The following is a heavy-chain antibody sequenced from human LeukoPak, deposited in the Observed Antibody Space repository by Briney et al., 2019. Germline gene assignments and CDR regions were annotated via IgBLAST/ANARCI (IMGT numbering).Heavy chain of an antibody. V-gene: IGHV3-74*01. D-gene: IGHD3-10*01. CDR2: INSDGSST. Sequence: GGSLRLSCAASGFTFSSYWMHWVRQAPGKGLVWVSRINSDGSSTSYADSVKGRFTISRDNAKNTLYLQMNSLGAEDTAVYYCVRDYITLDYFDYWGQGTLVTVSS. CDR1: GFTFSSYW. CDR3: VRDYITLDYFDY. J-gene: IGHJ4*02.